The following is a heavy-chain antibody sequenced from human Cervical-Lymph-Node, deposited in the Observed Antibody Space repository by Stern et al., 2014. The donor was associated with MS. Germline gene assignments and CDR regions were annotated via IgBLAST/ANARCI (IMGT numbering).Heavy chain of an antibody. CDR1: GYTFTTYY. D-gene: IGHD6-13*01. V-gene: IGHV1-46*01. CDR2: LTPSVGRT. CDR3: ARVLSLATSDS. Sequence: VQLVESGAEIRKPGASVKISCKASGYTFTTYYIHWVRQAPGHGLEWVALLTPSVGRTPYAQNFQGRVAVTGNTSTDTVDLELTGLRYEDSAVYYCARVLSLATSDSWGQGTLVTVSS. J-gene: IGHJ4*02.